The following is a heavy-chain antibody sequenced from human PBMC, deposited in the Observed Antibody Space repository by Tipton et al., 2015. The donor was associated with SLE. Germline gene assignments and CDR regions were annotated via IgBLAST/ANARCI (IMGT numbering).Heavy chain of an antibody. J-gene: IGHJ4*02. CDR2: IYSGGST. V-gene: IGHV3-53*04. CDR1: GFTVSSNY. CDR3: ARGVAVAGEAFDY. D-gene: IGHD6-19*01. Sequence: GSLRLSCAASGFTVSSNYMSWVRQAPGKGLEWVSVIYSGGSTYYADSVKGRFTISRHNSKNTLYLQMNSLRAEDTAVYCCARGVAVAGEAFDYWGQGTLVTISS.